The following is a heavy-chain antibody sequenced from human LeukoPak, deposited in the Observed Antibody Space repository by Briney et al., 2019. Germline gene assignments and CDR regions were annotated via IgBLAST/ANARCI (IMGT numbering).Heavy chain of an antibody. J-gene: IGHJ6*03. Sequence: GASVKVSCKASGYTFTGYYMHWVRQAPGQGLEWMGWINPNSGGTNYAQKFQGRVTMTRDTSISTAYMELSRLRSDDTAVYYCARGRGLVRAFGYYYYYYMDVWGKGTTVTISS. V-gene: IGHV1-2*02. D-gene: IGHD6-19*01. CDR3: ARGRGLVRAFGYYYYYYMDV. CDR1: GYTFTGYY. CDR2: INPNSGGT.